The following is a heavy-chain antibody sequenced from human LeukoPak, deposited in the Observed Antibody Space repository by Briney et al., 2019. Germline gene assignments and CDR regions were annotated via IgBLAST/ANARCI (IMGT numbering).Heavy chain of an antibody. Sequence: GGSLRLSCAASGFTFSESAMHWVRQAPGKGLEWVSLINANGTRKHYGDSVKGRFTISRDNSRNSLSLQMKSLRTDDTAIYYCAKEVPTHTIFGVLKTQDWGQGTLVTVSS. D-gene: IGHD3-3*01. CDR3: AKEVPTHTIFGVLKTQD. J-gene: IGHJ4*02. CDR1: GFTFSESA. V-gene: IGHV3-43*02. CDR2: INANGTRK.